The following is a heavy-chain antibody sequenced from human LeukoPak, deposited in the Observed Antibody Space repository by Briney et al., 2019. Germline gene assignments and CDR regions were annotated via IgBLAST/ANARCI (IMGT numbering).Heavy chain of an antibody. V-gene: IGHV4-59*01. D-gene: IGHD6-13*01. CDR2: IYYSGST. CDR3: ARVYYSSSYDYWYFDL. CDR1: GGSIRNYY. Sequence: SETLSLTCTVSGGSIRNYYWSWIRQPPGKGLEWIGYIYYSGSTNYNPSLKIRVTISVDTRKNKFSLKLSSVTAADTAVYYCARVYYSSSYDYWYFDLWGRGTLVTVSS. J-gene: IGHJ2*01.